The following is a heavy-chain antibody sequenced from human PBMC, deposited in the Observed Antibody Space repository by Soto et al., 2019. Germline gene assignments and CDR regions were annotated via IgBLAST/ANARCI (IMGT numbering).Heavy chain of an antibody. V-gene: IGHV3-13*01. CDR1: GFTFSNYD. Sequence: GGSLRLSCAASGFTFSNYDMHWVRQVTGKGLEWVSGITTAGDTYYAGSVEGRFTISREKAKNSLYLQMNSLSAGDTAVYYCARELHGGSYGMDVWGQGTTVTVSS. CDR3: ARELHGGSYGMDV. CDR2: ITTAGDT. J-gene: IGHJ6*02.